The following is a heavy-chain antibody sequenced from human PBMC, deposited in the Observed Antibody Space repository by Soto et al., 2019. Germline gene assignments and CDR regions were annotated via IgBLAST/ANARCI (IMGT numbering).Heavy chain of an antibody. D-gene: IGHD3-10*01. CDR1: GGSISSYY. V-gene: IGHV4-59*01. CDR3: ARDGHSNYGSGSYQY. CDR2: IYYSGST. J-gene: IGHJ4*02. Sequence: TSETLSLTCTVSGGSISSYYWSWIRQPPGKGLEWIGYIYYSGSTNYNPSLKSRVTISVDTSKNQFSLKLSSVTAADTAVYYCARDGHSNYGSGSYQYWGQGTLVTVSS.